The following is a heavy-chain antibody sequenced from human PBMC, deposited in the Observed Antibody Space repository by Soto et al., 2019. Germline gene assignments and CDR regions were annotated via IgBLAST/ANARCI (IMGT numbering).Heavy chain of an antibody. D-gene: IGHD5-18*01. CDR1: GFIFSNYW. V-gene: IGHV3-74*01. Sequence: EVQLVESGGGLVQPGGSLRLSCVASGFIFSNYWMHWVRQAPGKGLVWVARMKGDGSTTNYADSVKGRFTISRDNAQNTLFLQIDSLTAEDTAVYCCARGIPGYYAFDVWGQGTMVTVSS. CDR3: ARGIPGYYAFDV. J-gene: IGHJ3*01. CDR2: MKGDGSTT.